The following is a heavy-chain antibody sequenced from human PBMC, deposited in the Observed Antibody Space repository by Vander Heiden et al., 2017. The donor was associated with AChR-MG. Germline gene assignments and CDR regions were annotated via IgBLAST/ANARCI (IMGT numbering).Heavy chain of an antibody. J-gene: IGHJ6*02. CDR3: ARDDGPYGMDV. V-gene: IGHV4-34*02. CDR2: IDHSGST. D-gene: IGHD3-3*01. CDR1: GGTLSGYY. Sequence: QVQLQQWGAGLLKPSETLSLTCAVYGGTLSGYYWSLIRQPPGKGLEWIGEIDHSGSTNYNPSLKSRVTMSVDTSKNQFSLKVRSVTAADTAIYYCARDDGPYGMDVWRQGTTVTVSS.